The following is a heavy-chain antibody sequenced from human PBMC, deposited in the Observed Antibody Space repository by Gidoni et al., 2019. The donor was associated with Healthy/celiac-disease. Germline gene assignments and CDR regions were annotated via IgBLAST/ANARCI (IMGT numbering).Heavy chain of an antibody. Sequence: QVQLVESGGGVVQPGRSLRLSCAASGFTFSSYGMHWVRQAPGKGLEWVAVISYDGSNKYYADSVKGRFTISRDNSKNTLYLQMNSLRAEDTAVYYCAKDHQQQLGGIFDYWGQGTLVTVSS. CDR2: ISYDGSNK. CDR1: GFTFSSYG. V-gene: IGHV3-30*18. D-gene: IGHD6-13*01. J-gene: IGHJ4*02. CDR3: AKDHQQQLGGIFDY.